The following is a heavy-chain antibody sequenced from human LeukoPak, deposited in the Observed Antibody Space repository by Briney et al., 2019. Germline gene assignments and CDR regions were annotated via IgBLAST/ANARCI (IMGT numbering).Heavy chain of an antibody. CDR2: IDDSGTT. Sequence: SETLSLTCTVSGASLRSLYWNWIRQPPGKGLEGIGYIDDSGTTNYNPSLQSRVTISVNTSRNQFSLRLTSVTAADTAVYYCAGCATMYGVEYFPQWGQGTLVSVSS. CDR1: GASLRSLY. D-gene: IGHD2-8*01. CDR3: AGCATMYGVEYFPQ. V-gene: IGHV4-59*11. J-gene: IGHJ1*01.